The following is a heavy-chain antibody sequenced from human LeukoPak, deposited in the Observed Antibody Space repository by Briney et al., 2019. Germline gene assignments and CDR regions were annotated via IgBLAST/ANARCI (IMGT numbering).Heavy chain of an antibody. V-gene: IGHV3-23*01. D-gene: IGHD3-22*01. J-gene: IGHJ4*02. Sequence: GGSLRLSCAVSGITLSNYGMSWVRQAPGKGLEWVAGISDSGGSTNYADSVKGRFTISRDNPKNTLYLQMNSLRAEDTAVYYCARGFYYHTSGYWGIDYWGQGTLVTVSS. CDR2: ISDSGGST. CDR3: ARGFYYHTSGYWGIDY. CDR1: GITLSNYG.